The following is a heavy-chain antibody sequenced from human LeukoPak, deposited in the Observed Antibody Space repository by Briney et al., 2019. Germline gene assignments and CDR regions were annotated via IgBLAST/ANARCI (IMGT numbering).Heavy chain of an antibody. Sequence: PSETLSLTCAVYGGSFSGYYWSWIRQPPGKGLEWIGEINHSGSTNYNPSLKSRVTISVDTSKNQFSLKLSSVTAADTAVYYCARVRTYYDILTGYENYYYYMDVWGKGTTVTVSS. CDR2: INHSGST. J-gene: IGHJ6*03. V-gene: IGHV4-34*01. D-gene: IGHD3-9*01. CDR3: ARVRTYYDILTGYENYYYYMDV. CDR1: GGSFSGYY.